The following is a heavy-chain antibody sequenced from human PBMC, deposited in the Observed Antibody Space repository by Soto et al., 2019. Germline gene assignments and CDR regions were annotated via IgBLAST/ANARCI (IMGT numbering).Heavy chain of an antibody. Sequence: QVQLEQSGAEVKKAGSSVKVSCKAFGGSVNSHAISWVRQAPGQGLEWMGGSIPMFVTPTYAQKFKAGVTISAEESTRTVYLDLGSLRSEDTAVYYCASSRNVAEFNADGGNYNGFDIWGQGTMVTVSS. CDR3: ASSRNVAEFNADGGNYNGFDI. CDR2: SIPMFVTP. V-gene: IGHV1-69*01. CDR1: GGSVNSHA. J-gene: IGHJ3*02. D-gene: IGHD4-4*01.